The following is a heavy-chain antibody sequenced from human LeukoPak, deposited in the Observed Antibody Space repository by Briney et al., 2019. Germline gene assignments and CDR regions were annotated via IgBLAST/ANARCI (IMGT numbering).Heavy chain of an antibody. J-gene: IGHJ6*02. D-gene: IGHD5-18*01. CDR2: ISHDGSAP. CDR1: GFTFNNYA. CDR3: ARDTVDTANAV. Sequence: GGSLRLSCAASGFTFNNYAMHWVRQAPGKGLEWVALISHDGSAPFYADSVKGRFIISRDNAKNTLYLQMNSLRAEDTAVYYCARDTVDTANAVWGQGTTVTVSS. V-gene: IGHV3-30*04.